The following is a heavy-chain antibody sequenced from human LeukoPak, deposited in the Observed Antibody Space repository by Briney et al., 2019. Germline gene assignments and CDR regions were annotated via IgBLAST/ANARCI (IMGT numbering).Heavy chain of an antibody. V-gene: IGHV4-59*01. CDR3: ARAQGGWSDY. CDR1: GGSISSYY. J-gene: IGHJ4*02. Sequence: SETLSLTCTVSGGSISSYYWSWIRQPPGKGLERIGYIYYSGSTNYNPSLKSRVTISVDTSKNQFSLKLSSVTAADTAVYYCARAQGGWSDYWGQGTLVTVSS. D-gene: IGHD6-19*01. CDR2: IYYSGST.